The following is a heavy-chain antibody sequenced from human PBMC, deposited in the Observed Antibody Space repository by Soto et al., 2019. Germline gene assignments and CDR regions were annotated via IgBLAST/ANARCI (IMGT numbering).Heavy chain of an antibody. J-gene: IGHJ3*02. CDR3: ARGREDIVVVVAATAFDI. CDR2: INPSSGST. CDR1: GYTFTSYY. V-gene: IGHV1-46*01. Sequence: ASVKVSCKASGYTFTSYYMHWVRQAPGQGLEWMGIINPSSGSTSYAQKFQGRVTMTRNTSTSTVYMELSSLRSEDTAVYYCARGREDIVVVVAATAFDIWGQGTMVTVSS. D-gene: IGHD2-15*01.